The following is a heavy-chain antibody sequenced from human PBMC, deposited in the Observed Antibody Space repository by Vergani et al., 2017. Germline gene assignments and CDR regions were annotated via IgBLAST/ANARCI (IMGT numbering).Heavy chain of an antibody. CDR3: ARRAQDCSSTSCSTPTATTYYGMDV. J-gene: IGHJ6*02. V-gene: IGHV3-33*01. D-gene: IGHD2-2*01. CDR2: IWYDGSNK. Sequence: QVQLVESGGGVVQPGRSLRLSCAASGFTFSSYGMHWVRQAPGKGLEWVAVIWYDGSNKYYADSVKGRFTISRDNSKNTLYLQMNSLRAEDTAVYYCARRAQDCSSTSCSTPTATTYYGMDVWGQGTTVTVSS. CDR1: GFTFSSYG.